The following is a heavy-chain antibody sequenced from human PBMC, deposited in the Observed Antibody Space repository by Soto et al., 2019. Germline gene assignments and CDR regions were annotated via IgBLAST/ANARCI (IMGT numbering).Heavy chain of an antibody. CDR1: GGSFSGYY. J-gene: IGHJ4*02. V-gene: IGHV4-34*01. Sequence: QVQLQQWGAGLLKPSETLSLTCAVYGGSFSGYYWSWIRQPPGKGLEWIGESNHVGSTNYNPSLKSRVPMSVDPSKNKFSLRLTSVTAADTAVYYCARVLIAGVTTDWGQGTLVIVSS. D-gene: IGHD5-18*01. CDR2: SNHVGST. CDR3: ARVLIAGVTTD.